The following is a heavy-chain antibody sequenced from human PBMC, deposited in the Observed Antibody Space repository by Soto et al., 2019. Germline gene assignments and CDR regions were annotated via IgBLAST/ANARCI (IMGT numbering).Heavy chain of an antibody. V-gene: IGHV3-53*01. D-gene: IGHD1-26*01. Sequence: VPLVESGGGLIQPGGSLRLSCVASGFSVSTHYMNWVRQAPGKGLECVSVIYSGGSTYYADSVKGRFTISKDNAENTVFLQMNSLRAEDTAVYYCAGDSGDSKIAFWGQGTLVTVSS. CDR3: AGDSGDSKIAF. J-gene: IGHJ4*02. CDR1: GFSVSTHY. CDR2: IYSGGST.